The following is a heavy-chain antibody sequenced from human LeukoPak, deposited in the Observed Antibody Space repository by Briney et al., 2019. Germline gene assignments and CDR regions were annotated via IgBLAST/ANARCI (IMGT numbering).Heavy chain of an antibody. V-gene: IGHV4-39*07. J-gene: IGHJ6*02. CDR2: IYYSGST. Sequence: SENLSLTCTVSGGSISSSSYYWGWIRQPPGKGLEWIGSIYYSGSTYYNPSLKSRVTISVDTSKNQFSLKLSSVTAADTAVYYCARDTSGMDVWGQGTTVTVSS. CDR1: GGSISSSSYY. D-gene: IGHD3-16*01. CDR3: ARDTSGMDV.